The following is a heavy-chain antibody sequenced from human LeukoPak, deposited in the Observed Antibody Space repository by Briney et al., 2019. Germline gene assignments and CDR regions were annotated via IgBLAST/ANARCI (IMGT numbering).Heavy chain of an antibody. D-gene: IGHD3-22*01. CDR3: ARDVRSVVWYFDL. J-gene: IGHJ2*01. CDR2: IIPIFGTA. Sequence: GASVKVSCKASGGTFSSYAISWMRQAPGQGLEWMGGIIPIFGTANYAQKFQGRVTITTGESTSTAYMELSSLRSEDTAVYYCARDVRSVVWYFDLWGRGTLVTVSS. CDR1: GGTFSSYA. V-gene: IGHV1-69*05.